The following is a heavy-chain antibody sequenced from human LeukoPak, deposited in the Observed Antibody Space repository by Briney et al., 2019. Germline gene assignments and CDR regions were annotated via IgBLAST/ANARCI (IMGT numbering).Heavy chain of an antibody. Sequence: GGSLRLSCAASGFTFSSSAMSWVRQAPGKGLEWVAVISYDGSNKYYADSVKGRFTISRDNSKNTLYLQMNSLRAEDTAVYYCARDFGYYFDYWGQGTLVTVSS. J-gene: IGHJ4*02. CDR1: GFTFSSSA. CDR3: ARDFGYYFDY. V-gene: IGHV3-30-3*01. CDR2: ISYDGSNK. D-gene: IGHD3-10*01.